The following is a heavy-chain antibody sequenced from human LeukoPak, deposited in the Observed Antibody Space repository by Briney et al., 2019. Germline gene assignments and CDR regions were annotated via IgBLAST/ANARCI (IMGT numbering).Heavy chain of an antibody. J-gene: IGHJ4*02. CDR3: ARDDLDIVPTIYSF. CDR2: ISPHNGNT. D-gene: IGHD5-12*01. CDR1: GYTFSTYG. Sequence: GASVKVSCKASGYTFSTYGITWVRQAHGQGLEWLGWISPHNGNTNYAQKFQGRVTLTTDTSANPAYLELRSLRSDDTALYYCARDDLDIVPTIYSFWGQGTLVTVSS. V-gene: IGHV1-18*01.